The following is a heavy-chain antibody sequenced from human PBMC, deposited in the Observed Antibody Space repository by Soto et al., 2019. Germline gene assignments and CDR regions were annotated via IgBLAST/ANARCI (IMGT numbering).Heavy chain of an antibody. CDR2: IYYSGST. J-gene: IGHJ4*02. CDR1: GGSISSYY. CDR3: ARDSYYYDSSGSV. V-gene: IGHV4-59*01. D-gene: IGHD3-22*01. Sequence: PSETLSLTCTVSGGSISSYYWSWIRQPPGKGLEWIGYIYYSGSTNYNPSLKSRVTISVDTSKNQFSLKLSSVTAADTAVYYCARDSYYYDSSGSVWGQGTLVTVSS.